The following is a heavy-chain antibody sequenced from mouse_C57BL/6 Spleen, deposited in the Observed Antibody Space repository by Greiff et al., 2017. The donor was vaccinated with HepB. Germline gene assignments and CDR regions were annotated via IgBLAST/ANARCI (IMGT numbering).Heavy chain of an antibody. CDR3: ARDGYGNSLYFDV. V-gene: IGHV7-1*01. CDR2: SRNKANDYTT. Sequence: EVQLVESGGGLVQSGRSLRLSCATSGFTFSDFYMEWVRQAPGKGLEWIAASRNKANDYTTEYSASVKGRFIVSRDTSQSILYLQMNALRAEDTAIYYCARDGYGNSLYFDVWGTGTTVTVSS. J-gene: IGHJ1*03. CDR1: GFTFSDFY. D-gene: IGHD2-1*01.